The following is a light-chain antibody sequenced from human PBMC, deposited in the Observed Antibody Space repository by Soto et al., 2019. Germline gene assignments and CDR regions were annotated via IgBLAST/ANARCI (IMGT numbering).Light chain of an antibody. Sequence: DIQMTQSPSTLSASVGDRVTITCRASQSISSWLAWYQQKPGQAPNILIYKASSLESAVPSMFSGSGTGTEFTLTISSLQPDDFATYSCQQYDNYPYTFGQGSKLEIK. CDR2: KAS. CDR3: QQYDNYPYT. CDR1: QSISSW. V-gene: IGKV1-5*03. J-gene: IGKJ2*01.